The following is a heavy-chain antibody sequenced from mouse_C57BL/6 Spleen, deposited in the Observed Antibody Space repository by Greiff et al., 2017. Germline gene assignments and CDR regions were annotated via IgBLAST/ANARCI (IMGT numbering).Heavy chain of an antibody. V-gene: IGHV2-5*01. CDR2: IWRGGST. Sequence: QVHVKQSGPGLVQPSQSLSITCTVSGFSLTSYGVHWVRQSPGKGLEWLGVIWRGGSTDYNAAFMSRLSITKDNSKSQVFFKMNSLQADDTAIYYCAKNRAMITTGGYYAMDYWGQGTSVTGSS. D-gene: IGHD2-4*01. CDR1: GFSLTSYG. CDR3: AKNRAMITTGGYYAMDY. J-gene: IGHJ4*01.